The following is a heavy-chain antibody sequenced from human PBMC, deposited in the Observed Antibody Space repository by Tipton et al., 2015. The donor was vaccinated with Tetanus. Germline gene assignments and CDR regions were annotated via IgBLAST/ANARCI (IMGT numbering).Heavy chain of an antibody. Sequence: SLRLSCAASGFTVSSNYMSWVRQAPGKGLEWVSVIYTGGSTYYADSVKGRFTISRGNSQNTVYLQMKSLRAEDTAVYYCARSSGFESSGYHIPPDSWGRGTLVTVSS. CDR3: ARSSGFESSGYHIPPDS. J-gene: IGHJ5*01. D-gene: IGHD3-22*01. CDR2: IYTGGST. CDR1: GFTVSSNY. V-gene: IGHV3-53*01.